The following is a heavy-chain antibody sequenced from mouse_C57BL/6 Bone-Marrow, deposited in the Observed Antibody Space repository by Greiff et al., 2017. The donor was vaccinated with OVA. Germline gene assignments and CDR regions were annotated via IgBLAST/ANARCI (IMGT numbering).Heavy chain of an antibody. CDR2: IYPRSGNT. Sequence: VQLQQSGAELARPGASVKLSCKASGYTFTSYGISWVKQRTGQGLEWIGEIYPRSGNTYYNEKFKGKATLTADKSSSTAYMELRSLTSEDSAVYFCARRKVHFDYWGQGTTRTVSS. CDR3: ARRKVHFDY. CDR1: GYTFTSYG. V-gene: IGHV1-81*01. J-gene: IGHJ2*01.